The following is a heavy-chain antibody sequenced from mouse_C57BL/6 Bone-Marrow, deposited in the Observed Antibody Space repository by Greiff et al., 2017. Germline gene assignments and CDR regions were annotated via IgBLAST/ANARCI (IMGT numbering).Heavy chain of an antibody. J-gene: IGHJ3*01. V-gene: IGHV14-4*01. CDR3: SLYYVYAWFAY. CDR2: IDPENGDT. D-gene: IGHD2-2*01. Sequence: VQLQQSGAELVRPGASVKLSCTASGFNIKDDYMHWVKQRPEQGLEWIGWIDPENGDTEYASKFQGKATITADTSSNTAYLQRSSLTSEDTAVYYCSLYYVYAWFAYWGQGTLVTVSA. CDR1: GFNIKDDY.